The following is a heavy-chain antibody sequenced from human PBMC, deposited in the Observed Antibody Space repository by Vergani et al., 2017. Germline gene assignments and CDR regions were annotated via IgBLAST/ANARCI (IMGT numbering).Heavy chain of an antibody. D-gene: IGHD3-10*01. CDR2: IIPILGIA. CDR3: ARDSDYYYYMDV. CDR1: GGTFSSYA. Sequence: QVQLVQSGAEVKKPGASVKVSCKASGGTFSSYAISWVRQAPGQGLEWMGRIIPILGIANYAQKFQGRVTMTRDTSISTAYMELSRLRSDDTAVYYCARDSDYYYYMDVWGKGTTVTVSS. V-gene: IGHV1-69*04. J-gene: IGHJ6*03.